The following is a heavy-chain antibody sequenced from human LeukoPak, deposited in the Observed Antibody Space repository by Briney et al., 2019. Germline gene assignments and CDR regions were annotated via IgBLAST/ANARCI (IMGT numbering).Heavy chain of an antibody. CDR1: GYTFTNYD. CDR3: ARALTPASGYSYGS. Sequence: ASVKVSCKASGYTFTNYDINWVRQATGQGLEWMGWMNPNSGNTGYLQKFQGRVTMTMNTSISTAYMELSSLRSEDTAVYYCARALTPASGYSYGSWGKGTLVTVSS. D-gene: IGHD5-18*01. V-gene: IGHV1-8*01. J-gene: IGHJ4*02. CDR2: MNPNSGNT.